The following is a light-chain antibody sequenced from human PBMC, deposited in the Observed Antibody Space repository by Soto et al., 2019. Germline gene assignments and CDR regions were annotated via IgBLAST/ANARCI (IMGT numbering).Light chain of an antibody. CDR2: AAS. V-gene: IGKV3-11*01. CDR1: QNVRAF. Sequence: EVVLTQSPATLSLSPGERATLSCRASQNVRAFLDWYQQKPGQAPRLLIYAASNRATGIPDRFSGSGSGTDFTLTISSLEPEDFEVYYCQQHSRGPPWTFGQGTRVEIQ. J-gene: IGKJ1*01. CDR3: QQHSRGPPWT.